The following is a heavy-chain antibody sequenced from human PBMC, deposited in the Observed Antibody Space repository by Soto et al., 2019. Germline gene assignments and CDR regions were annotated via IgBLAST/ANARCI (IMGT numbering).Heavy chain of an antibody. V-gene: IGHV1-18*01. J-gene: IGHJ4*02. Sequence: QVQLVQSGAEVKKPGASVKVSCKASGYTFTSYGISWVRQAPGQGLERMGWISAYNGNTNYAQKLQGRDTMTTDTSASTAYMELRSLRSDDTAVYYCARDRRPDFWSGYYTDYWGQGTLVTVSS. CDR3: ARDRRPDFWSGYYTDY. CDR2: ISAYNGNT. CDR1: GYTFTSYG. D-gene: IGHD3-3*01.